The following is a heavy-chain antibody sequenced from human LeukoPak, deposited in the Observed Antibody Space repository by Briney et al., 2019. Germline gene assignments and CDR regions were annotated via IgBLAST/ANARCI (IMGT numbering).Heavy chain of an antibody. D-gene: IGHD4-23*01. CDR2: INSDGSSA. CDR3: ARDLTVVDFDY. CDR1: GFTFSSYW. J-gene: IGHJ4*02. Sequence: PGRSLRLSCAASGFTFSSYWMHWVRQAPGKGLVWVSRINSDGSSARYADSVKGRFTISRDNGQDTLYLQMDSLRVEDTAVYYCARDLTVVDFDYWGQGTLVTVSS. V-gene: IGHV3-74*01.